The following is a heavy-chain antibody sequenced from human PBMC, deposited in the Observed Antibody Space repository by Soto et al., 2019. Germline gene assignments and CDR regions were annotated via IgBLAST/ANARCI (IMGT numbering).Heavy chain of an antibody. CDR3: ARDGRMTTVTLPPGYYYHYGMNV. D-gene: IGHD4-17*01. V-gene: IGHV1-69*13. CDR2: IIPIFGTA. Sequence: ASVKVSCKASGGTFSSYAISWVRQAAGQGLEWMGGIIPIFGTANYAQKFQGRVTITADESTSTAYMELSSLRSEDTAVYYCARDGRMTTVTLPPGYYYHYGMNVWGQGTTVTVSS. J-gene: IGHJ6*02. CDR1: GGTFSSYA.